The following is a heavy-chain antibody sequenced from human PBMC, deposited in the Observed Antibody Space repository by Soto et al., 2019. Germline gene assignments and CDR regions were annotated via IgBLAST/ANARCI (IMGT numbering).Heavy chain of an antibody. Sequence: PSETLSLTCTVSGGSVSSGGYYWSWIRQHPGKGLEWIGYIYYSGSTYYNPSLKSRVTISVDTSKNQFSLNLSSVTAADTAVYYCARDDYHMGFAFDIWGQGTMVTVSS. CDR2: IYYSGST. V-gene: IGHV4-31*03. CDR3: ARDDYHMGFAFDI. CDR1: GGSVSSGGYY. D-gene: IGHD4-17*01. J-gene: IGHJ3*02.